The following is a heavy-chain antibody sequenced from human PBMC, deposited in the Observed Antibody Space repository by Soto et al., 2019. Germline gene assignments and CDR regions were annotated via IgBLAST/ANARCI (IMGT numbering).Heavy chain of an antibody. CDR3: AKEGGALVLWFGGSYGMDV. Sequence: GGSLRLSCAASGFTFDDYAMHWVRQAPGKGLEWVSLISWDGGSTYYADSVKGRFTISRDNSKNSLYLQMNSLRAEDTALYYCAKEGGALVLWFGGSYGMDVWGQGTTVTVSS. V-gene: IGHV3-43D*03. D-gene: IGHD3-10*01. CDR1: GFTFDDYA. J-gene: IGHJ6*02. CDR2: ISWDGGST.